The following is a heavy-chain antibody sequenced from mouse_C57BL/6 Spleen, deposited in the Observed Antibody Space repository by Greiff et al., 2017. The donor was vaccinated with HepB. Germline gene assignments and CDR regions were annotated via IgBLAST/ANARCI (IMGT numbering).Heavy chain of an antibody. D-gene: IGHD2-5*01. V-gene: IGHV1-61*01. CDR3: ATLYYSNPYFDV. CDR2: IYPSDSET. J-gene: IGHJ1*03. Sequence: QVQLQQPGAELVRPGSSVKLSCKASGYTFTSYWLDWVKQRPGQGLEWIGNIYPSDSETHYNQKFKDKATLTVDKSSSTAYMQLSSLTSEDSAVYYCATLYYSNPYFDVWGTGTTVTVSS. CDR1: GYTFTSYW.